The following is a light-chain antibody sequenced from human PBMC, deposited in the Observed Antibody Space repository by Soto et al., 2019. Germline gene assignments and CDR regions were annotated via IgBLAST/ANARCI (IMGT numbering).Light chain of an antibody. CDR3: QQYGSSGT. J-gene: IGKJ1*01. Sequence: DIQMTQSPSSMSASVGDRVTITCRASQGIGSWLAWYQQKPGKAPKLLIYAASSLQSGVPSRFSGSGSGTDFTLTISRLEPEDFAVYYCQQYGSSGTFGQGTKVDI. CDR2: AAS. V-gene: IGKV1-12*01. CDR1: QGIGSW.